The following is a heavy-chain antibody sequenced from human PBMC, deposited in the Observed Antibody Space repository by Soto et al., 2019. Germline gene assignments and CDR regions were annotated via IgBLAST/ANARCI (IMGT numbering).Heavy chain of an antibody. V-gene: IGHV4-59*01. J-gene: IGHJ4*02. CDR2: IYYSGST. Sequence: SETLSLTCTVSGGSISSYYWSWIRQPPGKGLEWIGYIYYSGSTNYNPSLKSRVTISVDTSKNQFSLKLSSVTAADTAVYYCARGGTVAGRPFDYWGQGTLVTVSS. D-gene: IGHD6-19*01. CDR1: GGSISSYY. CDR3: ARGGTVAGRPFDY.